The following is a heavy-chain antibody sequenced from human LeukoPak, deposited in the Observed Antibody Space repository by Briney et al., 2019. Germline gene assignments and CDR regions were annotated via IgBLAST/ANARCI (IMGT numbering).Heavy chain of an antibody. D-gene: IGHD1-14*01. Sequence: PGGSLRLSCAASGFTFSTSWMTWVRQAPGKGLEWVANINPDGSAKNYVGFVQGRFTISRDNAKNSVYLQMSSLRAEDTAVYFCARVVAYNAFDYWGQGTLVTVSS. CDR2: INPDGSAK. J-gene: IGHJ4*02. V-gene: IGHV3-7*01. CDR3: ARVVAYNAFDY. CDR1: GFTFSTSW.